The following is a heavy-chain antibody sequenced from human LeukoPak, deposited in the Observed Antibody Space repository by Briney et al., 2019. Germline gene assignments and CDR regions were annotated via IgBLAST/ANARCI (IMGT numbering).Heavy chain of an antibody. CDR2: ISGSGGST. V-gene: IGHV3-23*01. CDR3: AKTDCSGGSCYCNY. Sequence: GGSRRLSCAASGFTFSSYAMSWVRQAPGKGLEWVSAISGSGGSTYYADSVKGRFTISRDNSKNTLYLQMNSLRAEDTAVYYCAKTDCSGGSCYCNYWGQGTLVTVSS. J-gene: IGHJ4*02. CDR1: GFTFSSYA. D-gene: IGHD2-15*01.